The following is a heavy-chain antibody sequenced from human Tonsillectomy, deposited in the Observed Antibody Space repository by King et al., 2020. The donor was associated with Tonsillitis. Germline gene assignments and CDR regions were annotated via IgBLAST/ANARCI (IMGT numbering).Heavy chain of an antibody. J-gene: IGHJ4*02. CDR3: ARGSVVGATFGNYV. CDR1: GFSFSSYA. CDR2: ISYDGSNK. V-gene: IGHV3-30-3*01. D-gene: IGHD1-26*01. Sequence: VQLVESGGGVVQPVRSLRLSCAASGFSFSSYAMHWVRQAPGKGLEWVAVISYDGSNKYYADSVKGRFTISRDNSKNTVYLQMNSLRAEDTAVYYCARGSVVGATFGNYVWGQGTLVTVSS.